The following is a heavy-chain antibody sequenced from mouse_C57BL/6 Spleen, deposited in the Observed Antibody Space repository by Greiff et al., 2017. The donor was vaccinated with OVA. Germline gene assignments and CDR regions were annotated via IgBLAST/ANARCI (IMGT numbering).Heavy chain of an antibody. J-gene: IGHJ3*01. CDR2: IHPNSGST. D-gene: IGHD1-1*01. V-gene: IGHV1-64*01. CDR3: ARGGYYGSSPWFAY. CDR1: GYTFTSYW. Sequence: QVQLQQPGAELVKPGASVKLSCKASGYTFTSYWMHWVKQRPGQGLEWIGMIHPNSGSTNYNEKFKSKATLTVDKSSSTAYMQLSSLTSEDSAVYYCARGGYYGSSPWFAYWGQGTLVTVSA.